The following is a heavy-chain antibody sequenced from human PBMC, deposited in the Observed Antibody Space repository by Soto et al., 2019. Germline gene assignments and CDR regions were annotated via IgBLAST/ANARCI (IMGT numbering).Heavy chain of an antibody. J-gene: IGHJ3*02. CDR2: TRNKANSYTT. CDR1: GFTFSDHY. CDR3: ARARILTGDAFDI. Sequence: GGSLRLSCAASGFTFSDHYMDWVRQAPGKGLEWVGRTRNKANSYTTEYAASVKGRFTISRDDSKNSLYLQMNSLKTEDTAVYYCARARILTGDAFDIWGQGTMVTVSS. V-gene: IGHV3-72*01. D-gene: IGHD7-27*01.